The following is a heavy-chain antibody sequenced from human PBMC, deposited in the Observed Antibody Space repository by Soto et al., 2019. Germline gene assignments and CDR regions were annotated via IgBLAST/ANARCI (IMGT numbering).Heavy chain of an antibody. CDR2: ISGTGDTK. CDR3: AIGGGQIYYKGLDV. V-gene: IGHV3-11*01. Sequence: QVQLVESGGTLVKPGGSLRLSCAASGFFFSDYYLSWIRQAPGKGLECVAYISGTGDTKYYADSVEGRFTISRDNPKSSLYLQMNSLRAEDAAVYYYAIGGGQIYYKGLDVWGQGTTVTVSS. CDR1: GFFFSDYY. D-gene: IGHD3-10*01. J-gene: IGHJ6*02.